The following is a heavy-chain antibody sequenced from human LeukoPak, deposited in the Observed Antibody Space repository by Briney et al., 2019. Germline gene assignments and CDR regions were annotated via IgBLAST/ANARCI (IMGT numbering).Heavy chain of an antibody. CDR2: ITGSSSII. V-gene: IGHV3-48*02. CDR1: GFTFSSYS. J-gene: IGHJ4*02. CDR3: ARDHDYGFDY. D-gene: IGHD4-17*01. Sequence: PGGSPRLSCAVSGFTFSSYSMNWVRQAPGEGLEWVSYITGSSSIIHYADSVKGRFTFSGDNAKHSLYLQMNSLRDEDTAVYYCARDHDYGFDYWGQGILVTVSS.